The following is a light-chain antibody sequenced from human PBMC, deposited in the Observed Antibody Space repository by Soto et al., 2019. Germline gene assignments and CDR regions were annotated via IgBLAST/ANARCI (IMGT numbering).Light chain of an antibody. CDR2: GAS. CDR3: QQYNSYPWT. CDR1: QSVLYSSNNKNY. Sequence: DIVMTQSPDSLAVSLGGWATINCKSSQSVLYSSNNKNYLAWYQQKPGQPPKLLIYGASTRESGVPDRFSGSGSGTDFTLTISSLQPDDFATYYCQQYNSYPWTFGQGTKVEIK. J-gene: IGKJ1*01. V-gene: IGKV4-1*01.